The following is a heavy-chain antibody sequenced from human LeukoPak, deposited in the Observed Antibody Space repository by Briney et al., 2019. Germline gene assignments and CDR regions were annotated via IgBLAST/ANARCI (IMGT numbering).Heavy chain of an antibody. Sequence: PGGSLRLSCAASGLTFGHDAMSSVRQAPGKGLEWVSGVSGSGTSTFYAASVKGRFTISRDNSKNTLFLQMKSLRADDTAVYYCATPGQCPVYFDYWGPGTLVTVAS. CDR2: VSGSGTST. J-gene: IGHJ4*02. CDR1: GLTFGHDA. D-gene: IGHD6-19*01. CDR3: ATPGQCPVYFDY. V-gene: IGHV3-23*01.